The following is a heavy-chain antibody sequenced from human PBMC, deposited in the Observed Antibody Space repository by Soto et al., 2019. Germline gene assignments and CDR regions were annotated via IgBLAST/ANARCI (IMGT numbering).Heavy chain of an antibody. CDR1: GFTFGDYA. D-gene: IGHD3-16*01. J-gene: IGHJ4*02. Sequence: EVQLVESGGGLVQPGRSLRLSCTASGFTFGDYAMSWFRQAPGKGLEWVGFIRSKAYGGTTEYAASVKGRFTISRDDSKSIAYLQMNSLKTEDTAVYYCAIGGAPGVGVYWGQGTLVTVSS. V-gene: IGHV3-49*03. CDR3: AIGGAPGVGVY. CDR2: IRSKAYGGTT.